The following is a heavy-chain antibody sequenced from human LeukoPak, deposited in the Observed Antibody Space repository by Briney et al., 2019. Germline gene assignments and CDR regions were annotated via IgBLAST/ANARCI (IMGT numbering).Heavy chain of an antibody. CDR3: AKGVRLWFAFYFDY. V-gene: IGHV3-23*01. Sequence: GGSLRLSCAGSRYTLDRYAMSWVRQAPGKGLEWVSAISGNGYNTYYADSVKGRFTISSESSENTLYLQMHNLRAEDTAVYYCAKGVRLWFAFYFDYWGQGTLVTVSS. D-gene: IGHD3-10*01. CDR2: ISGNGYNT. CDR1: RYTLDRYA. J-gene: IGHJ4*02.